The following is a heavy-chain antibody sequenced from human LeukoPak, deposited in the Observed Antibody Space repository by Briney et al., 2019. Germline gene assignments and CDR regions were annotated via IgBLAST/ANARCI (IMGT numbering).Heavy chain of an antibody. CDR3: ARDSWYYDSSGRFDY. V-gene: IGHV1-2*02. J-gene: IGHJ4*02. Sequence: GASVKVSCKASGYTFTGYYMHWVRQAPGQGLEWMGWINPNSGGTSYAQKLQGRVTMTTDTSTSTAYMELRSLRSDDTAVYYCARDSWYYDSSGRFDYWGQGTLVTVSS. CDR2: INPNSGGT. D-gene: IGHD3-22*01. CDR1: GYTFTGYY.